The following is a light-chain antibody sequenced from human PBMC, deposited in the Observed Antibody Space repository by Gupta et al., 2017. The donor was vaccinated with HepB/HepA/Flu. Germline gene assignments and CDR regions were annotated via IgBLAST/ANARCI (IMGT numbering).Light chain of an antibody. Sequence: QSALTQPASASGSLGQPILTYCTVTNSDVGSYRDVSWYPQHPDKAPTLLIFEVSKRPPGISNRFSASKSGNTASLTISGLQAEDEAEYFCCSSTTLNTYVFGTGTRVTVL. CDR2: EVS. J-gene: IGLJ1*01. CDR1: NSDVGSYRD. CDR3: CSSTTLNTYV. V-gene: IGLV2-23*02.